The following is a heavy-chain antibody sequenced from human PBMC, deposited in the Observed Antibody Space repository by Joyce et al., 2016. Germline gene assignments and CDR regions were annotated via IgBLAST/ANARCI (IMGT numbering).Heavy chain of an antibody. Sequence: QVQLVQSGAEVKKPGASVKVSCKASGYTFTSYGISWVRQAPGQRLEWMGWISGYNGNTNHAQKLQGRVTMTTDASTSTAYMELRSLRPDDTAVYYCARRTYGLDVWGQGTTVTVSS. V-gene: IGHV1-18*04. CDR3: ARRTYGLDV. J-gene: IGHJ6*02. CDR1: GYTFTSYG. CDR2: ISGYNGNT.